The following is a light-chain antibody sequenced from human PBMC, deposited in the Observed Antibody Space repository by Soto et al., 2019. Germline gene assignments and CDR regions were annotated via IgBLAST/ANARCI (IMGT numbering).Light chain of an antibody. J-gene: IGKJ5*01. Sequence: ILFTQSPATVSFSSWERSTLSFRASQSVSSNLAWYQQKPGQAPRLLIYDASNRATGIPARFSGSGSGTDFTLTISSLEPEDFAVYYCQQRDDWTITFGQGTRLEVK. CDR3: QQRDDWTIT. V-gene: IGKV3-11*01. CDR1: QSVSSN. CDR2: DAS.